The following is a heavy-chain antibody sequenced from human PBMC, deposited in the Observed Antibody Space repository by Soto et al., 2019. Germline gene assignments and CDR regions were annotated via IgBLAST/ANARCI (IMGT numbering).Heavy chain of an antibody. J-gene: IGHJ5*02. CDR2: ISGSGGNT. V-gene: IGHV3-23*01. CDR3: ANYNYYDASGPS. D-gene: IGHD3-22*01. CDR1: GFTFSSYA. Sequence: EVQLLESGGGLVQPGGSLRLSCAASGFTFSSYAMSWVRQAPGKGLEWVSAISGSGGNTYHADSVKGRFTISRDNSKNTLYLQMNSLRAEDTAVYYCANYNYYDASGPSWGQGTLVTVSS.